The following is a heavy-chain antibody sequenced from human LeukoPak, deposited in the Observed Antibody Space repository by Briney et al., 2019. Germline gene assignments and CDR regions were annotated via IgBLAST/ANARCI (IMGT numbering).Heavy chain of an antibody. CDR2: VSYDGSNK. CDR3: AKESPSGWYIADYFDY. J-gene: IGHJ4*02. D-gene: IGHD6-19*01. V-gene: IGHV3-30*18. CDR1: GFTFRNYW. Sequence: HPGGSLRLSCAASGFTFRNYWMSWVRQAPGKGLEWVAVVSYDGSNKYYADSVKGRFTISRDNSKNRLFLQMNSLRTEDTAVYYCAKESPSGWYIADYFDYWGQGILVTVSS.